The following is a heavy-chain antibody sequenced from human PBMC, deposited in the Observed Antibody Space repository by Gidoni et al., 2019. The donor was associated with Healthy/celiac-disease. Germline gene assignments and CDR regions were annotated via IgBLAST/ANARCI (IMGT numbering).Heavy chain of an antibody. CDR3: ARGYGDYGYYFDY. J-gene: IGHJ4*02. CDR1: GGSFSGYY. D-gene: IGHD4-17*01. Sequence: QVQLQQWGAGLLKPSETLSLTCAVYGGSFSGYYWSWIRQPPGKGLEWIGEINHSGSTNYNPSLKSRVTISVDTSKNQFSLKLSSVTAADTAVYYCARGYGDYGYYFDYWGQGTLVTVSS. V-gene: IGHV4-34*01. CDR2: INHSGST.